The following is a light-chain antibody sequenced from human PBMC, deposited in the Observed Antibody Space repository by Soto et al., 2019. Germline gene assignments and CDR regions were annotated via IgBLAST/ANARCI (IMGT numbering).Light chain of an antibody. Sequence: ENVLTQSVGTLALSPLERHNLSCSCSQSVSSSYLAWYQQKPGQAPRLLIYGASSRATGIPDRFSGSGSGTDFTLTISRLEPEDFAVYYCQQYGSSPFTFGPGTKVDI. CDR1: QSVSSSY. CDR3: QQYGSSPFT. CDR2: GAS. J-gene: IGKJ3*01. V-gene: IGKV3-20*01.